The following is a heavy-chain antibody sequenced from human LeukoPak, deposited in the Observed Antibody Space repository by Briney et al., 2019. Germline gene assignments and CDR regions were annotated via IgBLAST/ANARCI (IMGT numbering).Heavy chain of an antibody. CDR1: GGSISSYY. J-gene: IGHJ4*02. V-gene: IGHV4-59*01. Sequence: PSETLSLTCTVSGGSISSYYWSWIRQPPGKGLEWIGYIYYSGSTKYNPSLKSRVTISLDASKTQFSLKLNSVTAADTAVYYCARGSRELYYFDYWGQGTLVTVSS. D-gene: IGHD1-7*01. CDR2: IYYSGST. CDR3: ARGSRELYYFDY.